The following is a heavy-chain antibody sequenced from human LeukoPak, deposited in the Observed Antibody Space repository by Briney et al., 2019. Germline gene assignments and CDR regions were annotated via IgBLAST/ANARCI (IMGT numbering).Heavy chain of an antibody. CDR3: ARGRTYSSSWYYFDY. J-gene: IGHJ4*02. CDR2: ISSSSSYI. Sequence: GGSLRLSRAASGFTFSSYSMNWVRQAPGKGLEWVSSISSSSSYIYYADSVKGRFTISRDNAKNSLYLQMNSLRAEDTAVYYCARGRTYSSSWYYFDYWGQGTLVTVSS. CDR1: GFTFSSYS. D-gene: IGHD6-13*01. V-gene: IGHV3-21*01.